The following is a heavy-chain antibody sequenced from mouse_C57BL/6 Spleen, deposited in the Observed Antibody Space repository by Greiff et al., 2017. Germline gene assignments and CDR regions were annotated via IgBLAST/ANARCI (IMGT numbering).Heavy chain of an antibody. J-gene: IGHJ2*01. Sequence: VKLQQPGAELVKPGASVKVSCKASGYTFTSYWMHWVKQRPGQGLEWIGRIHPSDSDTNYNQKFKGKATLTVDKSSSTAYMLLSSLTAEDSAVYYCAMQRWSVGFDYWGQGTTLTVSS. CDR2: IHPSDSDT. CDR3: AMQRWSVGFDY. CDR1: GYTFTSYW. D-gene: IGHD2-3*01. V-gene: IGHV1-74*01.